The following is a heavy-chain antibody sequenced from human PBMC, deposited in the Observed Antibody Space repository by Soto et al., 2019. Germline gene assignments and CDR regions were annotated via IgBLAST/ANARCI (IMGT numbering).Heavy chain of an antibody. Sequence: QVQLVESGGGVVQPGRSLRLSCAASGFTFSSYAMHWVRQAPGKGLEWVAVISYDGSNKYYADSVKGRFTISRDNSKNTRYLQMNSLRAEDTAVYYCARDDCRDGYNCLPRYWGQGTLVTVSS. CDR1: GFTFSSYA. J-gene: IGHJ4*02. D-gene: IGHD5-12*01. V-gene: IGHV3-30-3*01. CDR2: ISYDGSNK. CDR3: ARDDCRDGYNCLPRY.